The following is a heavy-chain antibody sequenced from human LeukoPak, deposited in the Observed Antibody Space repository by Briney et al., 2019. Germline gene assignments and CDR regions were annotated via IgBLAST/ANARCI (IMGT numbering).Heavy chain of an antibody. D-gene: IGHD3-22*01. CDR1: GYTFTSYG. J-gene: IGHJ4*02. CDR3: ARDRWSYYDSSGYFPDY. Sequence: GASVKVSCKASGYTFTSYGIRWVRQAPGQGLEWMGWISAYNGNTNYAQKLQGRVTMTTDTSTSTAYMELRSLRSDDTAVYYCARDRWSYYDSSGYFPDYWGQGTLVTVSS. V-gene: IGHV1-18*01. CDR2: ISAYNGNT.